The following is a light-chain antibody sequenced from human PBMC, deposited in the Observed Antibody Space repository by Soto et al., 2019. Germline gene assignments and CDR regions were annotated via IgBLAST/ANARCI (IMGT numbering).Light chain of an antibody. J-gene: IGKJ4*01. Sequence: EIVLTQSPGTLSLSPGERATLSCRASQSVNSNYLAWYQQKPGQAPRLLMYEASNRATGVPARFSGSGSGTDLTLTISRLEHGDVEGKCGQRRRNWLTCGGGTRVEIK. CDR2: EAS. CDR1: QSVNSNY. V-gene: IGKV3D-20*02. CDR3: QRRRNWLT.